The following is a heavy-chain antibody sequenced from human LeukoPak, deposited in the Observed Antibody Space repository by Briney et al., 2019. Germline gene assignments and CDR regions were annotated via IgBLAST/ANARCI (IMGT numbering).Heavy chain of an antibody. CDR2: IYYSGST. V-gene: IGHV4-59*01. J-gene: IGHJ6*03. CDR3: ARGRGIPARSRYYYYYMDV. Sequence: SETLSLTCTVSGGSISSYYWSWIRQPLGKGLEWIGYIYYSGSTNYNPSLKSRVTISVDTSKNQFSLKLSSVTAADTAVYYCARGRGIPARSRYYYYYMDVWGKGTTVTVSS. D-gene: IGHD2-2*01. CDR1: GGSISSYY.